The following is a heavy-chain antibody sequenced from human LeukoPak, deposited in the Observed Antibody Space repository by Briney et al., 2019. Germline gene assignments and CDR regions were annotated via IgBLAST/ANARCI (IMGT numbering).Heavy chain of an antibody. CDR3: AKGLRFLDV. CDR1: GFTFSNAW. J-gene: IGHJ4*02. Sequence: GGSLRLSCAASGFTFSNAWMSWVRQAPGKGLEWVGRIKSKTDGGTTDYAAPVKGRFTISRDDSKNTLYLQMNSLRAEDTAVYYCAKGLRFLDVWGQGTLVTVSS. D-gene: IGHD3-3*01. V-gene: IGHV3-15*01. CDR2: IKSKTDGGTT.